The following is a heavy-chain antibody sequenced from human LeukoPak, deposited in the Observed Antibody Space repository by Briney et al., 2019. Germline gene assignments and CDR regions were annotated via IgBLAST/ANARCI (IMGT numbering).Heavy chain of an antibody. CDR3: AREYYFDNSGYYGVGDY. V-gene: IGHV1-2*02. J-gene: IGHJ4*02. Sequence: ASVKVSCKASGYTFTAYYIHWVRQAPGQGLEWMGWFNPNSGGTNYAQEFQGRVSMTRDTSISTAYMELSRLRSDDTAVYYCAREYYFDNSGYYGVGDYWGQGTLVTVSS. CDR2: FNPNSGGT. D-gene: IGHD3-22*01. CDR1: GYTFTAYY.